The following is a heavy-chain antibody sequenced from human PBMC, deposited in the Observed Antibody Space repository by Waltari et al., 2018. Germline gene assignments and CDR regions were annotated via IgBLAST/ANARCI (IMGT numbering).Heavy chain of an antibody. Sequence: MSSNDWGGGVRQTPGKGLEWIGQCHRSGRINYNPSLESRVTISIATANNQFSLKVTSTTAADTAVYYCARDSGRGLYLDSWGRGTLVTVSP. CDR2: CHRSGRI. D-gene: IGHD2-15*01. CDR1: MSSNDW. J-gene: IGHJ4*02. CDR3: ARDSGRGLYLDS. V-gene: IGHV4-4*02.